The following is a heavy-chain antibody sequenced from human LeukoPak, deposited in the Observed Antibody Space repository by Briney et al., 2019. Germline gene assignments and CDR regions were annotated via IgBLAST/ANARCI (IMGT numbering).Heavy chain of an antibody. J-gene: IGHJ4*02. CDR2: INQDGSEK. D-gene: IGHD6-13*01. V-gene: IGHV3-7*01. Sequence: GGSLSLSCAASGFTFSSYWMTWVRQAPGKGLEWVANINQDGSEKNYVDSVKGRFTISRDNAKNSLYVQMNSLRAEDTAVYYCATRSIHTSSWYVYLIWDYWGQGALVTVSS. CDR3: ATRSIHTSSWYVYLIWDY. CDR1: GFTFSSYW.